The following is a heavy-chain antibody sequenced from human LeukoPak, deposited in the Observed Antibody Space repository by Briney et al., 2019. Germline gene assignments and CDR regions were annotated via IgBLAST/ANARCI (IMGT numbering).Heavy chain of an antibody. CDR3: ARDRGRWELLYGMDV. Sequence: VASVKVSCKASGGTFSSYAISWVRQAPGQGLEWMGRIIPTLGIANYAQKFQGRVTITADKSTSTAYMELSSLRSEDTAVYYCARDRGRWELLYGMDVWGQGTTVTVSS. CDR1: GGTFSSYA. D-gene: IGHD1-26*01. CDR2: IIPTLGIA. J-gene: IGHJ6*02. V-gene: IGHV1-69*04.